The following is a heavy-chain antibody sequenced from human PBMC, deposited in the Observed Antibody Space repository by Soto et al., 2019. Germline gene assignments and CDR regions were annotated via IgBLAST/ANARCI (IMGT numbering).Heavy chain of an antibody. V-gene: IGHV3-23*01. Sequence: GGSLRLSCAASGFTFSSYAMSWVRQAPGKGLEWVSAISGSGGSTYYADSVKGRFTISRDNSKNTLYLQMNSLRAEDTAVYYCAKGHEPLYYYYYGMDVWGQGTTVTVSS. CDR1: GFTFSSYA. CDR3: AKGHEPLYYYYYGMDV. J-gene: IGHJ6*02. CDR2: ISGSGGST.